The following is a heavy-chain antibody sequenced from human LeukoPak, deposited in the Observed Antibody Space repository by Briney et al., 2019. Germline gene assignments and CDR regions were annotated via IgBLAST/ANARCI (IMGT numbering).Heavy chain of an antibody. Sequence: SVTVSCKASGGVFRSYAINRVRQAPGQGLEWMGGIIPLFETENYAQKFQGRVTITADESTSTTYMELSSLRSEDTAVYYCARGGDSSGYYIRGFYYYGMDVWGQGTTVTVSS. CDR3: ARGGDSSGYYIRGFYYYGMDV. CDR2: IIPLFETE. CDR1: GGVFRSYA. V-gene: IGHV1-69*13. D-gene: IGHD3-22*01. J-gene: IGHJ6*02.